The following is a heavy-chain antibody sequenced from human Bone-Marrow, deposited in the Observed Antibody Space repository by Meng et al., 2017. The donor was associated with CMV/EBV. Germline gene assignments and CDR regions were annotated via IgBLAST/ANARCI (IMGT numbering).Heavy chain of an antibody. V-gene: IGHV3-23*01. J-gene: IGHJ4*02. CDR2: ISGSGGST. D-gene: IGHD3-3*01. CDR3: ARGDFWSGFYG. CDR1: GFTFSSYA. Sequence: GGSLRLSCAASGFTFSSYAMSWVRQAPGKGLEWVSAISGSGGSTYYADSVKGRFTISRDNSKNTLYLQMNSLRTEDTAVYYCARGDFWSGFYGWGQGTLVTVSS.